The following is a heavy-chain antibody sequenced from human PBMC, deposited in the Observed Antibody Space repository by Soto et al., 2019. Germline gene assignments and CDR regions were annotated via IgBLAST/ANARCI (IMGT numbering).Heavy chain of an antibody. CDR1: GFTFTDYY. D-gene: IGHD5-18*01. CDR3: ASVRRGDSDGNPRGRGSYFES. Sequence: GGSLRLSCAASGFTFTDYYMSWIRQAPGKGLEWVSYISSSGSTTYYADSVKGRFTISRDNAKNSLYLQMNSLRAEDTAVYYCASVRRGDSDGNPRGRGSYFESWGQGTMVTVSS. V-gene: IGHV3-11*01. CDR2: ISSSGSTT. J-gene: IGHJ3*02.